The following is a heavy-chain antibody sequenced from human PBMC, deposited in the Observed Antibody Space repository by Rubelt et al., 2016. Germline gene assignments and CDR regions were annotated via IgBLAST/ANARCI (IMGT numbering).Heavy chain of an antibody. J-gene: IGHJ5*02. CDR2: IYNSGST. V-gene: IGHV4-4*07. CDR3: ARGYDFWSGGLNWFDP. Sequence: QVQLQESGPGLVKPSETLSLTCTVSGGSISSYYWSWIRQPAGKGLEWIGRIYNSGSTNYNPSLTSRVTMSVDTSKNQFSLKLSSVTAADTAVYYCARGYDFWSGGLNWFDPWGQGTLVTVSS. CDR1: GGSISSYY. D-gene: IGHD3-3*01.